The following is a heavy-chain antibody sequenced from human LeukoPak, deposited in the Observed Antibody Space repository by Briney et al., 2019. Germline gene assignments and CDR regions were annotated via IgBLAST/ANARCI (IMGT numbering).Heavy chain of an antibody. D-gene: IGHD3-22*01. J-gene: IGHJ4*02. CDR3: ARYSGYYLSYFDY. CDR1: GFTVSSTY. Sequence: PGGSLRLSCAASGFTVSSTYMSWTRQPPGKGLEWIGEINHSGSTNYNPSLKSRVTISVDTSKNQFSLKLSSVTAADTAVYYCARYSGYYLSYFDYWGQGTLVTVSS. V-gene: IGHV4-34*01. CDR2: INHSGST.